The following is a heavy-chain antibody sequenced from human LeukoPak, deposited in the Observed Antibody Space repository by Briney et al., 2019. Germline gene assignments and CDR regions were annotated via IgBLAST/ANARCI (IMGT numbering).Heavy chain of an antibody. D-gene: IGHD6-13*01. V-gene: IGHV4-59*01. Sequence: SETLSLTCTVSDGSISSYYWSWIRQPPGRGLEWIGYIYYSGSTNYNPSLKSRVTISVDTSKNQFSLKLSSVTAADTAVYYCARRYSSSWSGYFDYWGQGTLVIVSS. CDR1: DGSISSYY. CDR3: ARRYSSSWSGYFDY. CDR2: IYYSGST. J-gene: IGHJ4*02.